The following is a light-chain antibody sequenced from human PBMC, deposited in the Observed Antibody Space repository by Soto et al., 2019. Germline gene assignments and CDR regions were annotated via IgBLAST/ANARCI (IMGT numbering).Light chain of an antibody. CDR3: QSHDSSLSTYV. CDR1: SSNIGAGYD. Sequence: QSVLTQPPSVSGALGQRVTISCTGSSSNIGAGYDVHWYQQLPGTAPKLLIYGHTNRPSGVPDRFSGSRSGTSASLAISGLQAEDEADYYCQSHDSSLSTYVFGTGPKLTVL. CDR2: GHT. V-gene: IGLV1-40*01. J-gene: IGLJ1*01.